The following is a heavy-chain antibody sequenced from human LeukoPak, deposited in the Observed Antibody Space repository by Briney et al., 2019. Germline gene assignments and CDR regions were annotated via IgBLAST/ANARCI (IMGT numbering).Heavy chain of an antibody. Sequence: SETLSLTCTVSGGSISSYYWSWIRQPPGKGLEWIGYIYYSGSTNYNPSLKSRVTISVDTSKNQFSLKLSSVTAADTAVYYCARGVVVVAATKGYYFDYWGQGTLVTVSS. CDR1: GGSISSYY. CDR3: ARGVVVVAATKGYYFDY. J-gene: IGHJ4*02. CDR2: IYYSGST. D-gene: IGHD2-15*01. V-gene: IGHV4-59*01.